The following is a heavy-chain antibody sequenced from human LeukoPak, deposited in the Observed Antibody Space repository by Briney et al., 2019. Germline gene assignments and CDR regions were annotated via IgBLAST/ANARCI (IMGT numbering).Heavy chain of an antibody. V-gene: IGHV4-39*07. CDR3: AGCGGDCYPFYYYGMDV. J-gene: IGHJ6*02. CDR2: IYYSGST. D-gene: IGHD2-21*02. CDR1: GGSISSSSYY. Sequence: SETLSLTCTVSGGSISSSSYYWGWIRQPPGKGLEWIGSIYYSGSTYYNPSLKSRVTISVDTSKNQFSLKLSSVTAADTAVYYCAGCGGDCYPFYYYGMDVWGQGTTVTVSS.